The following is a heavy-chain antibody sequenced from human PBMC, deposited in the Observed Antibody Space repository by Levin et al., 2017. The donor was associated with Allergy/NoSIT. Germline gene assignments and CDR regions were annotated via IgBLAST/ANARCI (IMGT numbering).Heavy chain of an antibody. V-gene: IGHV3-33*01. CDR3: ARFHGGASGVFDY. D-gene: IGHD4-23*01. CDR1: GFTFSKNG. CDR2: IWFDGGQR. Sequence: GGSLRLSCEASGFTFSKNGMHWFRQAPGKGLEWLAVIWFDGGQRYYTESVRGRYTISRDNAKNTLYLEINSLRADDTAMYYCARFHGGASGVFDYWGQGTLVTVSS. J-gene: IGHJ4*02.